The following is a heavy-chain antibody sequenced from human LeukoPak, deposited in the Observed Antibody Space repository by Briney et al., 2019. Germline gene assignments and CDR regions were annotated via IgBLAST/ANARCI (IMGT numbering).Heavy chain of an antibody. CDR1: GGSFSDCY. CDR3: ARGVGIAADGRTQHFDY. V-gene: IGHV4-34*01. J-gene: IGHJ4*02. D-gene: IGHD6-13*01. Sequence: SETLSLTCAVYGGSFSDCYWSWIRQPPGKGLEWIGEINHSGSTNYNPSLKSRVTISVDTSKNQFSLKLSSVTAADTAVYYCARGVGIAADGRTQHFDYWGQGTLVNVSS. CDR2: INHSGST.